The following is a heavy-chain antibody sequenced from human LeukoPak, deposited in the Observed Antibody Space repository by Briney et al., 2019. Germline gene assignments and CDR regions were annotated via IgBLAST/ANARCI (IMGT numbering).Heavy chain of an antibody. Sequence: GGSLRLSCTVSGFTVSSNSMSWVRQAPGKGLEWVSYISSSGSTIYYADSVQGRFTISRDNAKNSLYLQMNSLRAEDTAVYYCAELGITMIGGVWGKGTTVTISS. J-gene: IGHJ6*04. CDR1: GFTVSSNS. CDR3: AELGITMIGGV. D-gene: IGHD3-10*02. V-gene: IGHV3-48*04. CDR2: ISSSGSTI.